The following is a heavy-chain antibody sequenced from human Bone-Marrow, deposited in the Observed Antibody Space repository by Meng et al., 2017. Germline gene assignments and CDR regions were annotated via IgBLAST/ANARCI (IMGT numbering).Heavy chain of an antibody. Sequence: LRLSCTVSGGSISSGSYYWSWIRQPAGKGLEWIGRIYTSGSTNYNPSLKSRVTISVDTSKNQFSLKLSSVTAADTAVYYCARWADIVVVVAATPGAFDIWGQGTMVTVSS. CDR2: IYTSGST. D-gene: IGHD2-15*01. CDR3: ARWADIVVVVAATPGAFDI. CDR1: GGSISSGSYY. V-gene: IGHV4-61*02. J-gene: IGHJ3*02.